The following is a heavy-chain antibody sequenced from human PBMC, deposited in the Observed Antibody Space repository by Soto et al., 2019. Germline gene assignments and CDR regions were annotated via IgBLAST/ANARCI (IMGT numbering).Heavy chain of an antibody. Sequence: GGSLRLSCAASGFTFSGYWIHWVRQVPGKGLVWVSRINSDGSITGYADSVKGRFTISRENAKNTLYLQMSNLRVEDTAVYFCVIVGATTGHWGQGTLVTVSS. J-gene: IGHJ4*02. CDR2: INSDGSIT. V-gene: IGHV3-74*01. CDR3: VIVGATTGH. D-gene: IGHD1-26*01. CDR1: GFTFSGYW.